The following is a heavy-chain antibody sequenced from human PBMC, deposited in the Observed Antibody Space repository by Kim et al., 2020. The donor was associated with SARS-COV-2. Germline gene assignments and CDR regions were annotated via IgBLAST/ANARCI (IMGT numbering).Heavy chain of an antibody. CDR1: GFTFSSYA. J-gene: IGHJ4*02. D-gene: IGHD2-2*01. Sequence: GGSLRLSCAASGFTFSSYAMSWVRQAPGKGLEWVSSISGSGGGTYYADSVKGRFTISRDNSKNTLYLQMNNLRAEDTAIYYCAKRGYCGSTSCYPHLDYWGPGTLVTVSS. CDR3: AKRGYCGSTSCYPHLDY. V-gene: IGHV3-23*01. CDR2: ISGSGGGT.